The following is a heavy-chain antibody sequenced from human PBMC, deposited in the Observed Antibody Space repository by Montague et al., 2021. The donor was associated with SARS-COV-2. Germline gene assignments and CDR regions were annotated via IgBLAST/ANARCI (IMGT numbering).Heavy chain of an antibody. Sequence: SETLSLTCTVSGGSISSGGYYWSWIRQHPGDGLVWIGSIYNGGSTHSSPSLKGRVTITLDTTENQLSLKLSSVTAADAAVYYCARANWDNYDSCGWGFDPWGQGTLVTVSS. CDR3: ARANWDNYDSCGWGFDP. J-gene: IGHJ5*02. V-gene: IGHV4-61*08. CDR2: IYNGGST. D-gene: IGHD3-22*01. CDR1: GGSISSGGYY.